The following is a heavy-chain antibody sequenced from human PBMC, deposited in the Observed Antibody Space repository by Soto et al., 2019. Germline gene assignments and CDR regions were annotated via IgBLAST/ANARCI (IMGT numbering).Heavy chain of an antibody. CDR3: AKVDRFEVSGPYYFDF. CDR2: IRGDGGTT. Sequence: EVRLLESGGGLVQPGESLRLSCAASGFTFSNFAMSWVRQAPGQGLEWVSSIRGDGGTTYYADSVKGRFTISRDNSKNTLYLQVNTRRGDDTATYYCAKVDRFEVSGPYYFDFWGQGALVSVSS. CDR1: GFTFSNFA. D-gene: IGHD6-19*01. J-gene: IGHJ4*02. V-gene: IGHV3-23*01.